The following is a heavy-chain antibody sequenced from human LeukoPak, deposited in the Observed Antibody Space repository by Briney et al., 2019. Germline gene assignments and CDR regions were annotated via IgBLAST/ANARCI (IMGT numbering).Heavy chain of an antibody. V-gene: IGHV1-69*04. CDR1: GGTFSSYA. D-gene: IGHD3-16*02. J-gene: IGHJ4*02. CDR2: IIPILGIA. Sequence: GASVKVSCKASGGTFSSYAISWVRQAPGQGLEWMGRIIPILGIANYAQKFQGRVTITADKSTSTAYMELSSLGSEDTAVYYCARPVLGYRPQSRSDREYYFDYWGQGTLVTVSS. CDR3: ARPVLGYRPQSRSDREYYFDY.